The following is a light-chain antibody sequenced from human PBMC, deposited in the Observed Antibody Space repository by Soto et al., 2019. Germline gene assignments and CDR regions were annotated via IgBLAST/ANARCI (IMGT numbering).Light chain of an antibody. CDR3: QHYNSYSVT. CDR1: QSISVW. Sequence: DIQMTQSPSTLSASVGDIVTINFRASQSISVWLAWYQQKAGKAPNLLIYKASRLESGVPSRFSGSGSETEFTLTISSLQPDDFATYYCQHYNSYSVTFGQGTKVDIK. CDR2: KAS. J-gene: IGKJ1*01. V-gene: IGKV1-5*03.